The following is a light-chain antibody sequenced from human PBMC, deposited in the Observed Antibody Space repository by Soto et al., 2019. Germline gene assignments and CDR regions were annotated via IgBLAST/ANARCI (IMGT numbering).Light chain of an antibody. V-gene: IGLV2-23*02. CDR3: SLYSGSFTHYV. CDR1: SSDVGSYNL. Sequence: QSVLTQPASVSGSPEQSITISCTGTSSDVGSYNLVSWYQQHPDKAPKLMIYEVTKRPSGVSNRFSGSKSGNTASLTISGPQAEEGADYYCSLYSGSFTHYVFGAGTKVTVL. J-gene: IGLJ1*01. CDR2: EVT.